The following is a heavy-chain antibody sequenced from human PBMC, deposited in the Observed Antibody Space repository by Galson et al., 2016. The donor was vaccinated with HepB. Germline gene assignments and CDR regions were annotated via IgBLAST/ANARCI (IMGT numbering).Heavy chain of an antibody. V-gene: IGHV3-15*01. D-gene: IGHD2-15*01. J-gene: IGHJ4*02. CDR2: IKSKTDGGTT. CDR3: TTDAGYCRGGNCYRWGFDY. CDR1: GFTFSNAW. Sequence: SLRLSCAASGFTFSNAWMSWVRQAPGKGLEWVGRIKSKTDGGTTDYAAPVKGRFTISRDDSKNTLYLQMNSLKTEDTAVYHCTTDAGYCRGGNCYRWGFDYGGQGTLVTVSS.